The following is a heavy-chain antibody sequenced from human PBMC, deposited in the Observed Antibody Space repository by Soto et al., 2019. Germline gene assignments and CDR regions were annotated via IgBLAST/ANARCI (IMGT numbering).Heavy chain of an antibody. D-gene: IGHD6-19*01. Sequence: EGSLRLSCAASRFTFSDYYMSWIRQAPGKGLEWVSYISSSGSTIYYADSVKGRFTISRNNAKNSLYLQMNSLRAEDTAVYYCARSTRAGAFDIWGQGTMVTVSS. CDR3: ARSTRAGAFDI. CDR1: RFTFSDYY. CDR2: ISSSGSTI. V-gene: IGHV3-11*01. J-gene: IGHJ3*02.